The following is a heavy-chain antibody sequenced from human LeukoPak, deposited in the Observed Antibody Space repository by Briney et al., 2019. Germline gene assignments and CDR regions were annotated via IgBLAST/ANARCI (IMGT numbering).Heavy chain of an antibody. V-gene: IGHV3-7*01. CDR1: GFTFSSYG. D-gene: IGHD6-13*01. CDR2: IKEDGSEK. Sequence: PGRSLRLSCAASGFTFSSYGMHWVRQAPGKGLEWVANIKEDGSEKYYVDSVKGRFTISRDNAKNSLYLQMNSLRAEDTAVYYCARDQHTTSSWHPVGYWGQGTLVTVSS. J-gene: IGHJ4*02. CDR3: ARDQHTTSSWHPVGY.